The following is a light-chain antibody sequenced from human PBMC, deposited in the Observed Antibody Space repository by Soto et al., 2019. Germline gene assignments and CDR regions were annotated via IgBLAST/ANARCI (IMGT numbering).Light chain of an antibody. Sequence: QLVLTQPPSASGSPGQSVTISCTGTSSDVGGYNYVSWYQQYPGKAPKLMIYEVSKRPSGVPDRFSGSKSGNTASLTVSGLQAEDEADYYCSSYAGSNNVFGGGTKLTVL. CDR3: SSYAGSNNV. CDR1: SSDVGGYNY. J-gene: IGLJ2*01. CDR2: EVS. V-gene: IGLV2-8*01.